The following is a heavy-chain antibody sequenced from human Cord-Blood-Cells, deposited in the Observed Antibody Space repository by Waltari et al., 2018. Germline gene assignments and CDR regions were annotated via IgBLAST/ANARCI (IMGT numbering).Heavy chain of an antibody. Sequence: QVQLQESGPGLVKPSETLSLTCAVSGYSISSGYYWGWIRQPPEKGLEWIGSIYHSGSTYYNPSLKSRVTISVDTSKNQFSLKLGSVTAADTAVYYCARDVGDGYNSVWGKGDWFDPWGQGTLVTVSS. CDR1: GYSISSGYY. V-gene: IGHV4-38-2*02. CDR3: ARDVGDGYNSVWGKGDWFDP. J-gene: IGHJ5*02. CDR2: IYHSGST. D-gene: IGHD5-12*01.